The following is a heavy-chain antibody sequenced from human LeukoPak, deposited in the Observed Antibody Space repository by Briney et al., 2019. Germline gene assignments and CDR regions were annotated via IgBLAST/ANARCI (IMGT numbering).Heavy chain of an antibody. Sequence: GGSLRLSCAASGFTFSSYSMNWVRQAPGKGLEWVSVIYSGGSTYYADSVKGRFTISRDNSKSTLYLQMNSLRAEDTAVYYCARDGGSYPNGLFDYWGQGTLVTVSS. D-gene: IGHD1-26*01. CDR2: IYSGGST. V-gene: IGHV3-53*01. CDR1: GFTFSSYS. J-gene: IGHJ4*02. CDR3: ARDGGSYPNGLFDY.